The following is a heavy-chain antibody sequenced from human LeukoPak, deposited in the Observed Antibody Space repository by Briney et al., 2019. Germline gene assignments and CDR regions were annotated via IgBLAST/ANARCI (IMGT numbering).Heavy chain of an antibody. CDR2: ISDSGGST. CDR3: ARAPSLLGSRPARMDV. J-gene: IGHJ6*02. Sequence: LTGGSLRLSCAASGFTFSSYAMSWVRQAPGKGLEWVSAISDSGGSTYYADSVKGRFTISRDNSKNTLYLQMNSLRAEDTAVYYCARAPSLLGSRPARMDVWGQGTTVTVSS. V-gene: IGHV3-23*01. D-gene: IGHD2-2*01. CDR1: GFTFSSYA.